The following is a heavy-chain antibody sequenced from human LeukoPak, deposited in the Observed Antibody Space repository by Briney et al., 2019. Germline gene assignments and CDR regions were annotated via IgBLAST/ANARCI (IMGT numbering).Heavy chain of an antibody. D-gene: IGHD3-9*01. CDR2: ISYDGSNK. V-gene: IGHV3-30*18. J-gene: IGHJ4*02. Sequence: GRSLRLSCAASGFTFSSYGMHWVRQAPGKGLEWVAVISYDGSNKYYADSVKGRFTISRDNSKNTLYLQMNSLRAEDTAVYYYAKGPEGRYFDWLLGMDYWGQGTLVTVSS. CDR3: AKGPEGRYFDWLLGMDY. CDR1: GFTFSSYG.